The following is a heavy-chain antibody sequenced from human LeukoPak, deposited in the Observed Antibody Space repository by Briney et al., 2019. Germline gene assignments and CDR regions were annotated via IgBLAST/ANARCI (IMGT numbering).Heavy chain of an antibody. CDR2: ISAYNGNT. CDR1: GYTFTSYG. J-gene: IGHJ6*03. V-gene: IGHV1-18*01. CDR3: ARVMYSSSWYDPYYYYYMDV. Sequence: GASVKVSCKASGYTFTSYGISWVRQAPGQGLERMGWISAYNGNTNYAQKLQGRVTMTTDTSTSTAYMELRSLRSDDTAVHYCARVMYSSSWYDPYYYYYMDVWGKGTTVTVSS. D-gene: IGHD6-13*01.